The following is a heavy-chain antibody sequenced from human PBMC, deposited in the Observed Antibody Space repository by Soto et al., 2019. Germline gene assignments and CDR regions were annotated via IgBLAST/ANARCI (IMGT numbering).Heavy chain of an antibody. CDR1: GFTFSSYG. V-gene: IGHV3-30*18. Sequence: GGALRLSCAASGFTFSSYGMHWVRQAPGKGLEWVAVISYDGSNKYYADSVKGRFTISRDNSKNTLYLQMNSLRAEDTAVYYCAKSVILGVDEGGMDVWGQGTTVTVSS. J-gene: IGHJ6*02. CDR2: ISYDGSNK. D-gene: IGHD3-3*01. CDR3: AKSVILGVDEGGMDV.